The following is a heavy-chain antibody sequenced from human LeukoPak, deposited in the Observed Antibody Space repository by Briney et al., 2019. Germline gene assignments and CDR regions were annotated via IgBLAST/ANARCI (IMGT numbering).Heavy chain of an antibody. CDR3: AKDMSGGSGTQGAYFDY. J-gene: IGHJ4*02. D-gene: IGHD3-10*01. CDR1: GFTFSSYW. CDR2: ISWSGGSI. Sequence: GGSLRLSCAASGFTFSSYWMHWVRQAPGKGLVWVSGISWSGGSIGYADSVKGRFTISRDNSKNSLYLQMNSLRAEDTALYYCAKDMSGGSGTQGAYFDYWGQGTLVTVSS. V-gene: IGHV3-9*01.